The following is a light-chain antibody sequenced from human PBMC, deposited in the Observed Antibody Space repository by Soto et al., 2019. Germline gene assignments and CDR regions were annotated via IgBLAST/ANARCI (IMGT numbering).Light chain of an antibody. Sequence: DIQFTQSPSSLSASVVYRVTITCRASQSISNFLNWYQQKPGKAPKLLIYKASTLKSGVPSRFSGSGSGTEFTLTISSLQPDDFATYYCQQYNSYSRTFGQGTKVDNK. V-gene: IGKV1-5*03. CDR1: QSISNF. CDR3: QQYNSYSRT. CDR2: KAS. J-gene: IGKJ1*01.